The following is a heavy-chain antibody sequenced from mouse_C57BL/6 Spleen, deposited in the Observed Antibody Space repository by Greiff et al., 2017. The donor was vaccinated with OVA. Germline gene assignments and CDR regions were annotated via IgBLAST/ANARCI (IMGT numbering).Heavy chain of an antibody. D-gene: IGHD2-1*01. CDR3: ARRGYGNYVDYFDY. J-gene: IGHJ2*01. Sequence: VQLKQSGPELVKPGASVKISCKASGYAFSSSWMNWVKQRPGKGLEWIGRIYPGDGDTNYNGKFKGKATLTADKSSSTAYMQLSSLTSEDSAVYFCARRGYGNYVDYFDYWGQGTTLTVSS. CDR2: IYPGDGDT. CDR1: GYAFSSSW. V-gene: IGHV1-82*01.